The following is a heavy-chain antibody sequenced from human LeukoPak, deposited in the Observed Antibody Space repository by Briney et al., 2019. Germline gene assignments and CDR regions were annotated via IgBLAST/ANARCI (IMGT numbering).Heavy chain of an antibody. Sequence: PSETLSLTCTVSGGSISTYYWTWIRQPPGKGLEWIGYIYYSGNTNYNPSLKSRVTISLDTSKNQFPLKLSSVTAADTAVYFCARSWGWQIDYWGQGTLVPVSS. CDR1: GGSISTYY. CDR2: IYYSGNT. J-gene: IGHJ4*02. D-gene: IGHD6-13*01. V-gene: IGHV4-59*01. CDR3: ARSWGWQIDY.